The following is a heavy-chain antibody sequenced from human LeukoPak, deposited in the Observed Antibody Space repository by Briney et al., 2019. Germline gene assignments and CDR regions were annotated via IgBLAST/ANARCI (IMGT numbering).Heavy chain of an antibody. CDR2: ISSSSSYI. Sequence: GGSLRLSCAASGFTFSSYSMNWVRQAPGKGLEWVSSISSSSSYIYYADSVKGRFTISRDNAKNSLYLQMNSLRAEDTAVYYYASDPISSGWPDAFDIWGQGTMVTVSS. D-gene: IGHD6-19*01. CDR3: ASDPISSGWPDAFDI. CDR1: GFTFSSYS. J-gene: IGHJ3*02. V-gene: IGHV3-21*01.